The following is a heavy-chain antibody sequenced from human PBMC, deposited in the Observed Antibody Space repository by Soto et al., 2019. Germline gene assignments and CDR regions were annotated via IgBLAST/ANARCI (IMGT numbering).Heavy chain of an antibody. D-gene: IGHD2-21*01. CDR1: GFTFSSYA. Sequence: EVQLLESGGGLVQPGGSLRLSCAASGFTFSSYAMSWVRQAPGKGLEWVSAISGSGGSTYYADSVKGRLTISRDNSKNTLYLQMNSLRAEDTAVYYCAKGVNYYYYGMDVWGQGTTVTVSS. V-gene: IGHV3-23*01. J-gene: IGHJ6*02. CDR2: ISGSGGST. CDR3: AKGVNYYYYGMDV.